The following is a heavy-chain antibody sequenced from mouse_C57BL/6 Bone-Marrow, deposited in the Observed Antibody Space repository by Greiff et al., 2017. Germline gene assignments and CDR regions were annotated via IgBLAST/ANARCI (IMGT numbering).Heavy chain of an antibody. D-gene: IGHD1-1*01. J-gene: IGHJ1*03. CDR2: ISYDGST. V-gene: IGHV3-6*01. Sequence: EVKLQESGPGLVKPSQSLSLSCSVTGYSITGGYYWYWIQQFPGNKLECVGYISYDGSTNYNPSLKNRISFTRDTSKNQFFLKLKSVTTEDTATYYYADGTPDEYFDFWGRGTTVTVSS. CDR3: ADGTPDEYFDF. CDR1: GYSITGGYY.